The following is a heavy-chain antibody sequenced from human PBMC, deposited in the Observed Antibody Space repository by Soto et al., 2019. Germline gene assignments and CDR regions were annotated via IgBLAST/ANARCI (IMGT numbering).Heavy chain of an antibody. V-gene: IGHV3-7*01. Sequence: GGSLRLSCAASGFTFSSYWMSWVRQAPGKGLEWVANIKQDGSEKYYVDSVKGRFTISRDNAKNSLYLQMNSLRAEDTAVYYCAGESCSSTSCYRPYYYYMDVWGKGTTVTVSS. J-gene: IGHJ6*03. CDR2: IKQDGSEK. D-gene: IGHD2-2*01. CDR1: GFTFSSYW. CDR3: AGESCSSTSCYRPYYYYMDV.